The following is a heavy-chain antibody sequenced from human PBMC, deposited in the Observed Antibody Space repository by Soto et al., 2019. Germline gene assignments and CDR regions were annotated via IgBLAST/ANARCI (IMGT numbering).Heavy chain of an antibody. Sequence: ESGGGVVQPGRSLRLSCAASGFTFSSYGMHWVRQAPGKGLEWVAVIWYDGSNKYYADSVKGRFTISRDNSKNTLYLQMNSLRAEDTAVYYCARAGGERELPAWGQGTLVTVSS. D-gene: IGHD1-26*01. CDR3: ARAGGERELPA. J-gene: IGHJ5*02. CDR2: IWYDGSNK. V-gene: IGHV3-33*01. CDR1: GFTFSSYG.